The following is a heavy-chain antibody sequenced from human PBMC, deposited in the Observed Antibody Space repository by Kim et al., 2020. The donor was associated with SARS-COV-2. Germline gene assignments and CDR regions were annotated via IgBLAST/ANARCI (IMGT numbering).Heavy chain of an antibody. V-gene: IGHV3-9*01. CDR2: VSWNNGSM. CDR3: VKDTPEMDYYFDS. CDR1: GFIFDDYA. J-gene: IGHJ4*02. D-gene: IGHD2-2*03. Sequence: GGSLRLSCAASGFIFDDYAMHWVRQAPGKGLEWVSGVSWNNGSMAYADSVKGRFTISRDNAKNSLFLQMNSLRPEDTALYYCVKDTPEMDYYFDSWGQGTLVTVSS.